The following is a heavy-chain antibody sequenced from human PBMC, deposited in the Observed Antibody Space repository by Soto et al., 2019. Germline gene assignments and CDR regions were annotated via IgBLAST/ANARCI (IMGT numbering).Heavy chain of an antibody. J-gene: IGHJ4*02. CDR3: ARGTPSVAY. CDR1: GGSFSGYY. Sequence: SETLCLTCAGYGGSFSGYYWSWIRQPPGKGLEWIGEINHSGSTNYNPSLKSRVTISVDTSKNQFSLKLSSVTAADTAVYYCARGTPSVAYWGQGTLVTVSS. V-gene: IGHV4-34*01. CDR2: INHSGST.